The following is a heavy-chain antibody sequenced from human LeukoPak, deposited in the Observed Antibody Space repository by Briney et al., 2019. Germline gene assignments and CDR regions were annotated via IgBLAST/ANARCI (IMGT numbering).Heavy chain of an antibody. CDR2: INHSGST. J-gene: IGHJ4*02. CDR3: ARDRYYYGSGSYRLFDY. V-gene: IGHV4-34*01. D-gene: IGHD3-10*01. Sequence: PSETLSLTCAVYGGSFSGYYWSWIRQPPGKGLEWIGEINHSGSTNYNPSLKSRVTISVDTSKNQFSLKLSSVTAADTAVYYCARDRYYYGSGSYRLFDYWGQGTLVTVSS. CDR1: GGSFSGYY.